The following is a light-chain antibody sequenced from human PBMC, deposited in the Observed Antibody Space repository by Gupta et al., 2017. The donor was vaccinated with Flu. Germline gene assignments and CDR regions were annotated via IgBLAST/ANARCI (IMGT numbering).Light chain of an antibody. CDR3: QQYNNWPPT. CDR2: GAS. V-gene: IGKV3-15*01. Sequence: VMTQSPATLSVSPGERATLSCRASQSVSSNLAWYQQTPGQAPRLLIYGASTRATGIPARFSGSGSGTEFTLTISSLQSEDFAVYYCQQYNNWPPTFGQGTKVEIK. J-gene: IGKJ1*01. CDR1: QSVSSN.